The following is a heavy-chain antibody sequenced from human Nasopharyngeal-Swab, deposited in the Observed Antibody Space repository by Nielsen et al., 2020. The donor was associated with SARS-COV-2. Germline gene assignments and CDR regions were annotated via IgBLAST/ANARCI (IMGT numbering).Heavy chain of an antibody. CDR3: AKDCEERGAGPNLPIDY. V-gene: IGHV3-13*01. Sequence: GEYLKISCAASGFTFSSYDMHWVRPATGKGLEWVSAICTAGDTYYPGSVKGRFTISRDNAKNSFYLQMNSLRAEDTAVFYCAKDCEERGAGPNLPIDYWGQGTLVTVSS. CDR2: ICTAGDT. CDR1: GFTFSSYD. D-gene: IGHD1-1*01. J-gene: IGHJ4*02.